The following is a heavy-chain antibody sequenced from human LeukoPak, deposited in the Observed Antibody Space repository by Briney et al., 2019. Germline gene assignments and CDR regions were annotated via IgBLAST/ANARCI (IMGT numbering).Heavy chain of an antibody. V-gene: IGHV1-18*01. D-gene: IGHD6-19*01. CDR3: ATGREQWLTLFDY. J-gene: IGHJ4*02. CDR2: ISAYNGNT. Sequence: ASVKVSCKASGGTLSSYDISWVRQAPGQGLEWMGWISAYNGNTNYAQKLQGRVTMTTDTSTSTAYMELRSLRSDDTAVYYCATGREQWLTLFDYWGQGTLVTVSS. CDR1: GGTLSSYD.